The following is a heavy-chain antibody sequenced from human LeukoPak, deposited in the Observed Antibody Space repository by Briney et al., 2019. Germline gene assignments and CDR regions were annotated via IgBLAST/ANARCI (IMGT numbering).Heavy chain of an antibody. Sequence: SVKVSCKASGGTFSSYAISWVRQAPGQGLEWMGGIIPIFGTANYAQKFQGRVTITADESTSTAYMELSSLRSEDTAVYYCARVEGHYDFWSGYRPGDYWGQGTLVTVSS. CDR3: ARVEGHYDFWSGYRPGDY. CDR1: GGTFSSYA. CDR2: IIPIFGTA. V-gene: IGHV1-69*01. D-gene: IGHD3-3*01. J-gene: IGHJ4*02.